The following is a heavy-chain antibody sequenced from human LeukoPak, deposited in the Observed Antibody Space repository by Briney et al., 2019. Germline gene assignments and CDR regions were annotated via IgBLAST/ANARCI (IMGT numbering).Heavy chain of an antibody. CDR2: IWYDGSNK. V-gene: IGHV3-33*01. Sequence: GGSLRLSCAASGFTFSSYGMHWVRQAPGKGLEWVAVIWYDGSNKYYADSVKGRFTISRDNSKNTLYLQMNSLRAEDTAVYYCAREMGSSGWYEIDYWGQGTLVTVSS. D-gene: IGHD6-19*01. CDR1: GFTFSSYG. CDR3: AREMGSSGWYEIDY. J-gene: IGHJ4*02.